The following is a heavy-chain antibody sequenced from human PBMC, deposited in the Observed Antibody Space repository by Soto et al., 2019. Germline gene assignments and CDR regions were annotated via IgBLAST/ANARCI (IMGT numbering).Heavy chain of an antibody. CDR2: IKEDGSEK. CDR1: GFTFSRYW. J-gene: IGHJ4*02. V-gene: IGHV3-7*03. D-gene: IGHD3-22*01. CDR3: ARAWSYYDNSGYSDY. Sequence: VGSLRLSCAASGFTFSRYWMSWVRQAPGKGLEWVANIKEDGSEKYYVDSVKGRFTISRDNAKYSVYLQMNSLRAEDTAVYYCARAWSYYDNSGYSDYWGQGTLVTVSS.